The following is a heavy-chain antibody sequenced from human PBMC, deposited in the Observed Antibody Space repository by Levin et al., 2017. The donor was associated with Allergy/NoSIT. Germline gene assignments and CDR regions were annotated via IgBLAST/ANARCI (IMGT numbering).Heavy chain of an antibody. J-gene: IGHJ5*02. CDR1: GYTFTSYG. D-gene: IGHD3-10*01. V-gene: IGHV1-18*01. CDR3: ARDKPLVRGVIAFDP. CDR2: ISAYNGNT. Sequence: AASVKVSCKASGYTFTSYGISWVRQAPGQGLEWMGWISAYNGNTNYAQKLQGRVTMTTDTSTSTAYMELRSLRSDDTAVYYCARDKPLVRGVIAFDPWGQGTLVTVSS.